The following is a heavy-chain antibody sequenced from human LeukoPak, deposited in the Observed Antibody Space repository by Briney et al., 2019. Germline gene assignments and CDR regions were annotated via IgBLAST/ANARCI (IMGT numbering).Heavy chain of an antibody. CDR1: GGSISSGDYY. CDR2: IYYSGST. D-gene: IGHD3-22*01. V-gene: IGHV4-30-4*08. Sequence: SETLSLTCTVSGGSISSGDYYWSWIRQPPGKGLEWIGYIYYSGSTYYNPPLKSRVTISVDTSKNQFSLKLSSVTAADTAVYYCARALPTYYDSSGYTFFDYWGQGTLVTVSS. CDR3: ARALPTYYDSSGYTFFDY. J-gene: IGHJ4*02.